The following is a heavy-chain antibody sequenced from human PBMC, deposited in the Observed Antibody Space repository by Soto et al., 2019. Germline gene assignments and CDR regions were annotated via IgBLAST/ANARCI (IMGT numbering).Heavy chain of an antibody. CDR2: IYYSGST. Sequence: QLQLQESGPGLVKPSETLSLTCTVSGGSISSSSYYWGWIRQPPGKGLEWIGSIYYSGSTYYNPSLKSRVTISVDTSKNQFSLKLSSVTAADTAVYYCAVPIVVVPAAPGVDAFDIWGQGTMVTVSS. CDR1: GGSISSSSYY. D-gene: IGHD2-2*01. CDR3: AVPIVVVPAAPGVDAFDI. J-gene: IGHJ3*02. V-gene: IGHV4-39*01.